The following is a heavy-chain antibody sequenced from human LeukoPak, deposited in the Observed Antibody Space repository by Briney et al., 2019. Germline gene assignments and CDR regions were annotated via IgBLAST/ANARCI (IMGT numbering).Heavy chain of an antibody. CDR1: GGSIGSYY. Sequence: SETLSLTCTVSGGSIGSYYWSWIRQPPGKGLEWIGYIYSSGSTNYNPSLKSRVTISVDTSKNQFSLKLSSVTAADTAVYYCARDAALLGYSSSWYGDAFDIWGQGTMVTVSS. CDR2: IYSSGST. V-gene: IGHV4-59*01. J-gene: IGHJ3*02. CDR3: ARDAALLGYSSSWYGDAFDI. D-gene: IGHD6-13*01.